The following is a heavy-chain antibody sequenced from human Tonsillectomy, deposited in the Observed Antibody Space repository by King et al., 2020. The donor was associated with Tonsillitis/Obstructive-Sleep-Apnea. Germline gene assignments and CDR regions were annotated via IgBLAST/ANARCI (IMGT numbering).Heavy chain of an antibody. V-gene: IGHV3-11*05. J-gene: IGHJ4*02. CDR3: ARDQGVYCSSTSCQAY. Sequence: VQLVESGGGLVKPGGSLRLSCAASGFTFSDYYMSWIRQAPGKGLEWVSYISSSSSYTNYADSVKGRFTISRDNANNSLYLQMNSLRAEDTAVYYCARDQGVYCSSTSCQAYWGQGTLVTVSS. CDR2: ISSSSSYT. CDR1: GFTFSDYY. D-gene: IGHD2-2*01.